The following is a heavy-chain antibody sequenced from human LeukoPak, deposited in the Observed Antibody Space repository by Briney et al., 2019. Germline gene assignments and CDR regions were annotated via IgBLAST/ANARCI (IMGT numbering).Heavy chain of an antibody. D-gene: IGHD3-9*01. J-gene: IGHJ3*02. Sequence: GGSLRLSCAASGFTFSSYSMNWVRQAPGKGLEWVSSISSSGTYVYYADSVRGRFTISRDNAKNSLSLQMNSLRADDAAVYYCARASSKQLAGYLPDGFDIWGQGTMVTASS. CDR1: GFTFSSYS. CDR2: ISSSGTYV. CDR3: ARASSKQLAGYLPDGFDI. V-gene: IGHV3-21*01.